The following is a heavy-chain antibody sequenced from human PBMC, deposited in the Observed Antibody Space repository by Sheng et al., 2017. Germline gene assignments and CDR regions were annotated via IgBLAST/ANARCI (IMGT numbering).Heavy chain of an antibody. V-gene: IGHV3-23*04. Sequence: EVQLVESGGGLVQPGGTLRLSCAASGFTFSSYGMSWVRQAPGKGLEWVSAISGSGGSTYYADSVKGRFTISRDNSKNTLYLQMNSLRAEDTAVYYCAKRTEPFYCSSTSCYYDYWGQGTLVTVSS. CDR2: ISGSGGST. D-gene: IGHD2-2*01. CDR3: AKRTEPFYCSSTSCYYDY. J-gene: IGHJ4*02. CDR1: GFTFSSYG.